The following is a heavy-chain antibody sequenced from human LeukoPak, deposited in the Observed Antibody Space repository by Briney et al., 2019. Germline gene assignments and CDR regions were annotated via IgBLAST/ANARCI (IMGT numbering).Heavy chain of an antibody. CDR3: ARTGLWFGELLSGGIDY. CDR1: GYTFTSYG. CDR2: ISAYNGNT. D-gene: IGHD3-10*01. Sequence: ASVKVSCKTSGYTFTSYGISWVRQAPGQGLEWMGWISAYNGNTNYAQKLQGRVTMTTDTSTSTAYMELRSLRSDDTAVYYCARTGLWFGELLSGGIDYWGQGTLVTVST. V-gene: IGHV1-18*01. J-gene: IGHJ4*02.